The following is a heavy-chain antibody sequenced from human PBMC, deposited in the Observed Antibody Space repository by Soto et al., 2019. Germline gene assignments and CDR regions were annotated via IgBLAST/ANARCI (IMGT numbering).Heavy chain of an antibody. CDR1: GFTFGSHG. CDR3: AKDLRTTISDYGMDV. CDR2: ISYDETNE. J-gene: IGHJ6*02. D-gene: IGHD2-21*01. V-gene: IGHV3-30*18. Sequence: QVQLVESGGGLVQPGGSLRLTCVASGFTFGSHGMHWVRQAPGKGLEWVAVISYDETNEYYVDSVKGRFTISRDNSESTLYLQMNRLRPEDTAVYKCAKDLRTTISDYGMDVWGQGTTVTVSS.